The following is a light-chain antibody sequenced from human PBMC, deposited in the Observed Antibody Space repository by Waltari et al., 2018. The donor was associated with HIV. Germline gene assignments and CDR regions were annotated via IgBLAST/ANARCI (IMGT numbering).Light chain of an antibody. CDR2: KDK. J-gene: IGLJ2*01. Sequence: SHELTQPPSVSVSPGQTATISCSGDILARKYAYWFQQKPGQAPVLLIYKDKERPTAITARFSDASSGATVKLAISGVRAEDEADEYCQGIDSSGRKVFGGGTRLHVL. V-gene: IGLV3-25*03. CDR3: QGIDSSGRKV. CDR1: ILARKY.